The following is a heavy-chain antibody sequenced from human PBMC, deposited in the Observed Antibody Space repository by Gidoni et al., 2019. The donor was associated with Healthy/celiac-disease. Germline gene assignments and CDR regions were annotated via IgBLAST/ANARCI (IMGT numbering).Heavy chain of an antibody. CDR2: ISYDGSNK. Sequence: TFSSYAMHWVRQAPGKGLEWVAVISYDGSNKYYADSVKGRFTISRDNSKNTLYLQMNSLRAEDTAVYYCARDPRAYYDILTGYYFDYWGQGTLVTVSS. V-gene: IGHV3-30-3*01. D-gene: IGHD3-9*01. J-gene: IGHJ4*02. CDR1: TFSSYA. CDR3: ARDPRAYYDILTGYYFDY.